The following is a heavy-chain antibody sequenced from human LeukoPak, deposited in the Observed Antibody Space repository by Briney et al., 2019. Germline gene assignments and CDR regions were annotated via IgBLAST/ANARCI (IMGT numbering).Heavy chain of an antibody. CDR1: GYTFTGYY. V-gene: IGHV1-2*02. J-gene: IGHJ4*02. D-gene: IGHD4-11*01. Sequence: GASVKVSCKASGYTFTGYYMHWVRQAPGQGLEWMGWINPNSGGTNYAQKFQGRVTMTRDTSVSTAYMELSRLRSDDTAVYYCARDPSWLLTRYYFDYWGQGTLVTVSS. CDR2: INPNSGGT. CDR3: ARDPSWLLTRYYFDY.